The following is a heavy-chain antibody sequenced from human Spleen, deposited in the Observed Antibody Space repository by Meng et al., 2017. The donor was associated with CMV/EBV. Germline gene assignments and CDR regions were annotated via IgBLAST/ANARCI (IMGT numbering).Heavy chain of an antibody. V-gene: IGHV3-30*02. CDR2: IRYDGSNK. Sequence: GESLKISCSASTFTFSTYGMHWVRQAPGKGLEWVAFIRYDGSNKYYADSVKGRFTISRDNSKNTLYLQMNSLRAEDTAVYYCAKGSGQGGQGTLVTVSS. CDR3: AKGSGQ. J-gene: IGHJ4*02. CDR1: TFTFSTYG. D-gene: IGHD3-10*01.